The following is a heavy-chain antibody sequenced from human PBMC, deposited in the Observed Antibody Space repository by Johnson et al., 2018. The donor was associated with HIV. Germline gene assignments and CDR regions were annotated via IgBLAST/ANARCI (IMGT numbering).Heavy chain of an antibody. D-gene: IGHD3-16*01. J-gene: IGHJ3*02. Sequence: VQLVESGGGVVQPGRSLRLSCAASGFTFSSYAMHWVRQAPGKGLVWVSRINSDGSSTSYADSVKGRFTISRANAKNTLYLQMNSLLAEDTAVYYCALEGFGAFDIWGQGTMVTVSS. CDR2: INSDGSST. CDR3: ALEGFGAFDI. CDR1: GFTFSSYA. V-gene: IGHV3-74*02.